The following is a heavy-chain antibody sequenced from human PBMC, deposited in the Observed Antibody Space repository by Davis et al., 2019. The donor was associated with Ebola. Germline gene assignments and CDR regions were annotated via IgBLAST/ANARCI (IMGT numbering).Heavy chain of an antibody. CDR1: GYTFTGYY. J-gene: IGHJ4*02. CDR2: INPNSGGT. V-gene: IGHV1-2*04. CDR3: ARYGYCSGGSCYYFDY. Sequence: ASVTVSCKASGYTFTGYYMHWVRQAPGQGLEWMGWINPNSGGTNYAQKFQGWVTMTRDTSISTAYMELSRLRSDDTAVYYCARYGYCSGGSCYYFDYWGQGTLVTVSS. D-gene: IGHD2-15*01.